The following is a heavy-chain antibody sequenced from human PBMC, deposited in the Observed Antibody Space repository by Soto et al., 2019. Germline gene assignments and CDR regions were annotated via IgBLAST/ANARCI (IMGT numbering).Heavy chain of an antibody. D-gene: IGHD3-22*01. CDR2: IYYSGST. CDR1: GGSISSGGYY. Sequence: PSETLSLTCTVSGGSISSGGYYWSWIRQHPGKGLEWIGYIYYSGSTYYNPSLKSRVTISVDTSKNQLSLKLSSVTAADTAVYYCARGYYYDSSGYPNWFDPWGQGTLVTVSS. J-gene: IGHJ5*02. V-gene: IGHV4-31*02. CDR3: ARGYYYDSSGYPNWFDP.